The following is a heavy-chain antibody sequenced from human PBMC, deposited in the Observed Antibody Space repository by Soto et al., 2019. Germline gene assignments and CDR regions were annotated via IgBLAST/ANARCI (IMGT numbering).Heavy chain of an antibody. CDR2: ISGSGGST. V-gene: IGHV3-23*01. Sequence: EVQLLESGGGLVQPGGSLRLSCAASGFTFSSYAMSWVRQAPGKGLEWVSAISGSGGSTYYADSVKGRFTISRDNSKNTLYLQINSLRAEDTAVYYCANHVTLVVVAAMNYWGQGTLVTVSS. CDR3: ANHVTLVVVAAMNY. J-gene: IGHJ4*02. D-gene: IGHD2-15*01. CDR1: GFTFSSYA.